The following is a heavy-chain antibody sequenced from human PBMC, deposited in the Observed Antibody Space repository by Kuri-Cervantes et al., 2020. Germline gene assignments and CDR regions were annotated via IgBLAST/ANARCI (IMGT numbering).Heavy chain of an antibody. J-gene: IGHJ2*01. CDR1: GASMNTYY. CDR2: IYYSGST. CDR3: ARGLRWLQPGNWYFDL. V-gene: IGHV4-59*08. Sequence: GSLRLSCTVSGASMNTYYWSWIRQPPGKGLEWIGYIYYSGSTNYNPSLKNRVTISVDTSKKQFSLELTSVTAADTAVYYCARGLRWLQPGNWYFDLWGRGTLVTVSS. D-gene: IGHD5-24*01.